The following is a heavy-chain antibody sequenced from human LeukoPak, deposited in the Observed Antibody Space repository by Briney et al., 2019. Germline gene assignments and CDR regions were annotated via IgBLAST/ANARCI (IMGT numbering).Heavy chain of an antibody. D-gene: IGHD3-10*01. J-gene: IGHJ5*02. Sequence: ASVKVSCKASGYTFTSYDINWVRQATGQGLEWMGWMNPNSGNTGYAQKFQGRVAMTRNTSISTAYMELSSLRSEDTAVYYCARLITMVRGVINWFDPWGQGTLVTVSS. CDR2: MNPNSGNT. CDR3: ARLITMVRGVINWFDP. V-gene: IGHV1-8*01. CDR1: GYTFTSYD.